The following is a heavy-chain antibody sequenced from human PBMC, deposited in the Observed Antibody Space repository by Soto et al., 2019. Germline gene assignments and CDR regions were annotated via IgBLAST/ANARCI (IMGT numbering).Heavy chain of an antibody. CDR1: GFTFSSYG. Sequence: GGSLRLSCAASGFTFSSYGMSWVRQAPGKGLEWVSAISGSGGGTHYADSVKGRFTISRDNSKNTLHLQMNSLRAEDTAVYYCAKHKQWQNFDYWGQGTLVTVSS. J-gene: IGHJ4*02. CDR2: ISGSGGGT. V-gene: IGHV3-23*01. CDR3: AKHKQWQNFDY. D-gene: IGHD6-19*01.